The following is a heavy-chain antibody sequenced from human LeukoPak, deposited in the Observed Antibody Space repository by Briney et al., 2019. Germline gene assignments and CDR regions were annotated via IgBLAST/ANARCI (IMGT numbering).Heavy chain of an antibody. Sequence: ASVKVSCKASGYTFTSYEINWVRQATGHGLEWMGWMNPDSGDTAYAQKFQGRITMTRSTSITTAYMELSSLTSEDTAVYYCARGLGSYDSSELTWPMISFWGQGAQVTVSS. V-gene: IGHV1-8*01. CDR2: MNPDSGDT. CDR1: GYTFTSYE. D-gene: IGHD3-22*01. CDR3: ARGLGSYDSSELTWPMISF. J-gene: IGHJ4*02.